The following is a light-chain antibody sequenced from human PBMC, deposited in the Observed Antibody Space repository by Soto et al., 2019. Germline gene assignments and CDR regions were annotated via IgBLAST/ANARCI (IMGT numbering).Light chain of an antibody. Sequence: DIVMTQSPDSLAVSLGERATINCKSSQSVLYSSNNKNYLAWYQQKPVQPPKLLIYWASTRESGVPDRFSGSGSGTDFTLTISSLQAEDVAVYYRQQYYSPFTFGQGTRLEIK. J-gene: IGKJ5*01. CDR3: QQYYSPFT. V-gene: IGKV4-1*01. CDR1: QSVLYSSNNKNY. CDR2: WAS.